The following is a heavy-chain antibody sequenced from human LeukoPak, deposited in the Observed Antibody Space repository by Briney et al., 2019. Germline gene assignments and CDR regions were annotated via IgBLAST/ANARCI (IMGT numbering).Heavy chain of an antibody. Sequence: GGSLRLSCAASGFTFSSYAMHWVRQAPGKGLEYVSAISSNGSSTYCANSVKGRFTISRDNSKNTLYLQMGSLRAEDMAVYYCATLTTTQTYFNYWGQGTLVTVSS. CDR1: GFTFSSYA. CDR2: ISSNGSST. CDR3: ATLTTTQTYFNY. J-gene: IGHJ4*02. V-gene: IGHV3-64*01. D-gene: IGHD1-14*01.